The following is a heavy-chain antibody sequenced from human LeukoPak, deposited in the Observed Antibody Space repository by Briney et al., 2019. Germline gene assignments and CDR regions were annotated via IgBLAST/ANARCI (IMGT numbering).Heavy chain of an antibody. J-gene: IGHJ4*02. D-gene: IGHD2-15*01. CDR3: AKGGSQGDCSAGTCYGVY. Sequence: PGGSLRLSCVGSGFIFSRYEMNWVRQPPGKGLEWISFISRESSEIHYAASVEGRFTISRDNAKNTLYLQMTSLRDDDPAVYYCAKGGSQGDCSAGTCYGVYWGQGTLVTVSS. CDR1: GFIFSRYE. V-gene: IGHV3-48*03. CDR2: ISRESSEI.